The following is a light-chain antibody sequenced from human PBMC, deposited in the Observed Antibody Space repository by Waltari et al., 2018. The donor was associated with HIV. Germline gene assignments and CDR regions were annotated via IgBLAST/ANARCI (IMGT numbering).Light chain of an antibody. CDR3: HQVGSSVSYT. J-gene: IGKJ2*01. CDR2: DAS. Sequence: EIVLTQSPATLPLSPGESVTLFCVASQNIKDNYLAMYQQKGGLAPRLLSYDASRRASGIPDRFSGSGSETDFTLTSSRLEPDDFATDYCHQVGSSVSYTFGQGTKLEIK. V-gene: IGKV3D-20*01. CDR1: QNIKDNY.